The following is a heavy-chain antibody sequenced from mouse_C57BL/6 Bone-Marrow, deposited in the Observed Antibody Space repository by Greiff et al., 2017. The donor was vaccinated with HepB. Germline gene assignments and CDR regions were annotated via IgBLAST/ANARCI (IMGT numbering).Heavy chain of an antibody. Sequence: EVHLVESGPSLVRPSQTLSLTCTVTGFSINSDCYWIWIRQFPGNKLEYIGYTFYSGITYYNPSLESRTYITRDTSKNQFSLKLSSVTTEDTATYYCAREIYYYGSSYHWYFDVWGTGTTVTVSS. D-gene: IGHD1-1*01. CDR2: TFYSGIT. V-gene: IGHV3-3*01. CDR3: AREIYYYGSSYHWYFDV. J-gene: IGHJ1*03. CDR1: GFSINSDCY.